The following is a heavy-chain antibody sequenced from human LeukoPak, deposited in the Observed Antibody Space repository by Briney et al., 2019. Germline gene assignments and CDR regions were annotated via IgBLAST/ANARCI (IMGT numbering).Heavy chain of an antibody. CDR1: GFIFISYG. V-gene: IGHV3-33*06. CDR3: AKSRTGHDAFDV. D-gene: IGHD3/OR15-3a*01. CDR2: IWYDGNTK. Sequence: VGSLRLSCAASGFIFISYGMHWVRKAPGKGLEWVAIIWYDGNTKYYSESVKGRFTISRDNSKNTLYLQMNSLRAEDTAVYYCAKSRTGHDAFDVWGQGTLVTVSS. J-gene: IGHJ3*01.